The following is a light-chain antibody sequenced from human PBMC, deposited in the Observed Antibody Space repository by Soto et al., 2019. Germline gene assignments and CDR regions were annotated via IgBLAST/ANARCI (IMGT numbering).Light chain of an antibody. V-gene: IGKV3-11*01. Sequence: EIVLTQSPATLSLSPGERATLSCRASQSVSSYLAWYQQKPGQAPRLLIYGASNRATGIPARFSGSGSWTDFTLTISSLEPEDFAVYYCQQRTNWPLITFGQGTRLEIK. CDR3: QQRTNWPLIT. CDR2: GAS. CDR1: QSVSSY. J-gene: IGKJ5*01.